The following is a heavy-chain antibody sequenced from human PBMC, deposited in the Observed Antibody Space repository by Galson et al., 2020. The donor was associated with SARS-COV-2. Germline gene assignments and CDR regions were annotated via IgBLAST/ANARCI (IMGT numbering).Heavy chain of an antibody. CDR2: IDDSGTT. V-gene: IGHV4-59*08. CDR3: AKLAEGRRSSEDY. D-gene: IGHD1-26*01. CDR1: RGSISNHY. J-gene: IGHJ4*02. Sequence: ETSETLSLTCTVSRGSISNHYWRWIRQPPGKGLEWIGNIDDSGTTNFNPSLKSRVTISLDTPKNQFSLKVNSVTAADTAVYYCAKLAEGRRSSEDYWGQGTRVTVSS.